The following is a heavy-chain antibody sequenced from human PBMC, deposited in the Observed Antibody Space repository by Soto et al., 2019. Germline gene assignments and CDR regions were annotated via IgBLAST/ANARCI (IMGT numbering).Heavy chain of an antibody. Sequence: GGSLRLSCAASGFTFSSYAMSWVRQAPGKGLEWVSAISGRGGSTYYADSVKGRFTISRDNAKNTLYLQMNSLRAEDTAVYYCATSRDAVPAAPYYGMDVWGQGTTVTVSS. V-gene: IGHV3-23*01. J-gene: IGHJ6*02. CDR2: ISGRGGST. D-gene: IGHD2-2*01. CDR3: ATSRDAVPAAPYYGMDV. CDR1: GFTFSSYA.